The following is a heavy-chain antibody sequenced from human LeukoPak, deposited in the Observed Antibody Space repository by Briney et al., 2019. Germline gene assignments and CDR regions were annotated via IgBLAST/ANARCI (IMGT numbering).Heavy chain of an antibody. CDR2: ISGSGGST. Sequence: PGGSLRLSCAASGFTFSSYAMSWVRQAPGRGLEWVSAISGSGGSTYYADSVKGRFTISRDNSKNTLYLQMNSLRAEDTAVYYCARLCRGATYSSSWYDWFDPWGRGTLVTVSS. J-gene: IGHJ5*02. CDR3: ARLCRGATYSSSWYDWFDP. D-gene: IGHD6-13*01. V-gene: IGHV3-23*01. CDR1: GFTFSSYA.